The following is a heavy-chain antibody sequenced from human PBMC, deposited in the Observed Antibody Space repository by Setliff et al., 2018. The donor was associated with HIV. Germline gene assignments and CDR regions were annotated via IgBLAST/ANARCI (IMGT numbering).Heavy chain of an antibody. Sequence: ASVKVSCKAAGGTFNSYILSWVRQAPGQGLEWTGGIIPSFGTVTYAQKFQGRVTITTDESMTTVYVELSSLRSEDTAVYYCARVRRGCSSHSCPLENWGQGTLVTVSS. CDR2: IIPSFGTV. V-gene: IGHV1-69*05. CDR1: GGTFNSYI. CDR3: ARVRRGCSSHSCPLEN. J-gene: IGHJ4*02. D-gene: IGHD2-2*01.